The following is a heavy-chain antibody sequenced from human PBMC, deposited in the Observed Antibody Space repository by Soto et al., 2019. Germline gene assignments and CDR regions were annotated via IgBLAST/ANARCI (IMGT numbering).Heavy chain of an antibody. V-gene: IGHV1-18*01. J-gene: IGHJ4*02. CDR3: ARDAAAGLNDY. CDR1: GYTCTSYG. D-gene: IGHD6-13*01. Sequence: QVQLVQSGAEVKKPGASVKVSCEASGYTCTSYGISGVRQAPGQGLEWMGWISAYNGNTKYAQKFQGRVTMTTDTSTSTAYMEVRSLRSDDTAVYYCARDAAAGLNDYWGQGTLVTVSS. CDR2: ISAYNGNT.